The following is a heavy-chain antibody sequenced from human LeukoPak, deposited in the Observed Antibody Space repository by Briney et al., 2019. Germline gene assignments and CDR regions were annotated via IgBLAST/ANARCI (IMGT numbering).Heavy chain of an antibody. CDR1: GFTFSSYG. D-gene: IGHD2-2*02. J-gene: IGHJ6*04. V-gene: IGHV3-33*01. CDR2: IWYDGSNK. Sequence: PGRSLRLSCAASGFTFSSYGMHWVRQAPGKGLEWVAVIWYDGSNKYYADSVKGRFTISRDNSKNTLYLQMNSLRAEDTAMYYCARDELGYCSSTSCYRNYYYGMDVWGKGTTVTVSS. CDR3: ARDELGYCSSTSCYRNYYYGMDV.